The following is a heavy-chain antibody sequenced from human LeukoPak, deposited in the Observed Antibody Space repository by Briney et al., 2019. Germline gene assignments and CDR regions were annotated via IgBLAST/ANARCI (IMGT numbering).Heavy chain of an antibody. CDR3: AREYTWYSGNYFDI. Sequence: PGGSLTLSCTASGFTFSSYAIHWARQAPGKGLEYVSAISSNGGSTYYANSVKGRFTISRDKSKNTLYLQMGSLRAEDMAVYYCAREYTWYSGNYFDIWGQGTMVTVSS. D-gene: IGHD1-26*01. CDR2: ISSNGGST. CDR1: GFTFSSYA. J-gene: IGHJ3*02. V-gene: IGHV3-64*01.